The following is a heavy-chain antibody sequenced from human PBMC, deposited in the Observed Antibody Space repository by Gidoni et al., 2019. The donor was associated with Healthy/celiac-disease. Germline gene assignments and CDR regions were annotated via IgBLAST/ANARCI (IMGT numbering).Heavy chain of an antibody. CDR3: TTEQGTIYDSSGYYYY. V-gene: IGHV3-15*01. CDR1: GFTFSNAW. J-gene: IGHJ4*02. Sequence: CLRLSCAASGFTFSNAWMSWVRQAPGKGLEWVGRIKSKTDGGTTDYAAPVKGRFTISRGDSKNTLYLQMNSLKTEDTAVYYCTTEQGTIYDSSGYYYYWGQGTLVTVSS. D-gene: IGHD3-22*01. CDR2: IKSKTDGGTT.